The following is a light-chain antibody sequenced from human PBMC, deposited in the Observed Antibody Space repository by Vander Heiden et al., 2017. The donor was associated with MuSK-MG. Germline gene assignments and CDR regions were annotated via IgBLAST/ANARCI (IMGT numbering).Light chain of an antibody. Sequence: QSVLPQPPSASGSPGQRVHISCSGSSSNIGSNTVNWYQQLPGTAPKLLIYRDHLRPSGVPDRFSGSKSGTSASLAISGLQSEDEADYYCTAWDDSLNGRVVFGGGTKLTVL. CDR3: TAWDDSLNGRVV. V-gene: IGLV1-44*01. CDR1: SSNIGSNT. CDR2: RDH. J-gene: IGLJ2*01.